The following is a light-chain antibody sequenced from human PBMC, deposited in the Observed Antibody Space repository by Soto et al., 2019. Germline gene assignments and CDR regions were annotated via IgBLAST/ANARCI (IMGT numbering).Light chain of an antibody. J-gene: IGLJ2*01. CDR3: QSFDSSLSGVL. CDR2: GNS. Sequence: QPVLTQPPSVSGAPGQRVTISCTGSSSNIGAGYDVHWYQQLPGTAPKLLIYGNSNRPSGGPDRFSGSNSGTSPSLAITGLQAEDEADYYCQSFDSSLSGVLFCGGTK. CDR1: SSNIGAGYD. V-gene: IGLV1-40*01.